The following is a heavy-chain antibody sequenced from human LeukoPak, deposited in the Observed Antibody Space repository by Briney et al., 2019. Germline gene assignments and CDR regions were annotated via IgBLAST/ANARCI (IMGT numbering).Heavy chain of an antibody. D-gene: IGHD3-16*01. CDR1: GSTLSNYW. J-gene: IGHJ3*02. V-gene: IGHV3-66*01. Sequence: GGSLRLSCSASGSTLSNYWMHWVRQAPGTGLEWVAVIYSGGSTHYADSVKGRFTISRDNSKNTLCLQMNSLRAEDTAVYYCARDDYGSGSYFHDIWGQGTMVTVSS. CDR2: IYSGGST. CDR3: ARDDYGSGSYFHDI.